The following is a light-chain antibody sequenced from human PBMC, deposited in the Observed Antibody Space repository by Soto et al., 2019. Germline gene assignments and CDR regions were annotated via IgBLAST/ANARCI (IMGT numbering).Light chain of an antibody. CDR2: SNN. V-gene: IGLV1-44*01. J-gene: IGLJ1*01. CDR1: SSNIGSNT. CDR3: AAWDDRLNGYV. Sequence: QSVLTQPPSASATPGQRVTISCSGSSSNIGSNTVNWYQHLPGTAPKVLIYSNNQRPSGVPDRFSGSKSGTSASLAISGLQSEDEADYYCAAWDDRLNGYVFGSGTKLTVL.